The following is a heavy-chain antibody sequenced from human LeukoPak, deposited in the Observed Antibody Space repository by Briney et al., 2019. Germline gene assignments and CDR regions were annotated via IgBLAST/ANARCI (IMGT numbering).Heavy chain of an antibody. D-gene: IGHD3-3*01. CDR2: VYQSGRT. CDR1: GVSISTSSYY. Sequence: SETLSLTCTVSGVSISTSSYYWGWIRQPPGKGLEWIGSVYQSGRTYYTPSLKSRVTISVDTSKNQFSLKLSSVTAADTAVYYCARLDYDFWSGYSWGQGTLVTVSS. CDR3: ARLDYDFWSGYS. V-gene: IGHV4-39*07. J-gene: IGHJ4*02.